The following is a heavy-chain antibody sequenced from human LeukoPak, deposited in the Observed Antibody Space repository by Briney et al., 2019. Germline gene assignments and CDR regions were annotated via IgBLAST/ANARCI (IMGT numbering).Heavy chain of an antibody. J-gene: IGHJ4*02. V-gene: IGHV4-34*01. CDR2: INHSGST. Sequence: SETLSLTCAVYGGSFSGYYWSWIRQPPGKGLEWIGEINHSGSTNYNPSLKSRVTISVDTSKNQFSLKLSSVTAADTAVYYCAGGHYDFWSGTRNTETYYFDYWGQGTLVTVSS. CDR1: GGSFSGYY. CDR3: AGGHYDFWSGTRNTETYYFDY. D-gene: IGHD3-3*01.